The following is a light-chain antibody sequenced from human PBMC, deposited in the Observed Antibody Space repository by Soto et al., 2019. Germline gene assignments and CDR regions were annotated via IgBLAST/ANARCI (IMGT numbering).Light chain of an antibody. Sequence: QSVLTQPPSVSGTPGQSVTISCSGSSSSVGTIFVYWYQQIPGTAPKLLIFRNNQRPSGVPDRFSGSKSGTSASLAISGLRSEDEADYYCAAWDDSLRIGVFGGGTKVTVL. CDR1: SSSVGTIF. J-gene: IGLJ2*01. CDR2: RNN. CDR3: AAWDDSLRIGV. V-gene: IGLV1-47*01.